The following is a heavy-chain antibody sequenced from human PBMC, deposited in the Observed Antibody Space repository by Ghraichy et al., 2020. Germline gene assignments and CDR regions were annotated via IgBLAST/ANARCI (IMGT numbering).Heavy chain of an antibody. J-gene: IGHJ4*02. V-gene: IGHV4-39*01. Sequence: SETLSLTCTVSGGSISSSSYYWGWIRQPPGKGLEWIGSIYYSGSTYYNPSLKSRVTISVDTSKNQFSLKLSSVTAADTAVYYCARLGLLGYSSSWYPDYWGQGTLVTVSS. D-gene: IGHD6-13*01. CDR1: GGSISSSSYY. CDR3: ARLGLLGYSSSWYPDY. CDR2: IYYSGST.